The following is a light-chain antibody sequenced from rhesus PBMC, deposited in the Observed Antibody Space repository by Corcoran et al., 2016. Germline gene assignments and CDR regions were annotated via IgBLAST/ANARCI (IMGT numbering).Light chain of an antibody. J-gene: IGKJ1*01. CDR1: QSISSW. CDR3: LQYKSIPWT. Sequence: DIQMTQSPSSLSASVGDTVTITCRASQSISSWLDWYQQKPGKAPKLLIYKASSLQSGVPSRFSGSGSETDFILTSSSLQPGDFATYYCLQYKSIPWTCGQGTKVEIK. CDR2: KAS. V-gene: IGKV1-22*01.